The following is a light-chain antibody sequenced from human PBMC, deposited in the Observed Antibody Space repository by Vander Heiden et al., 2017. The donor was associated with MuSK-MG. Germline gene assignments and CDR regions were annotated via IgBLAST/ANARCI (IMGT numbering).Light chain of an antibody. Sequence: DIQMTQSPSSLSASVGDRVTITCRSSQSVSYSFNWYQHKPGEAPKLLIYASSTLQSGVPSRFSGSGSGTEFTLTIGSLQPEDFAIYYCQQTYSTPPTFGQGTRVEVK. J-gene: IGKJ1*01. CDR1: QSVSYS. CDR3: QQTYSTPPT. V-gene: IGKV1-39*01. CDR2: ASS.